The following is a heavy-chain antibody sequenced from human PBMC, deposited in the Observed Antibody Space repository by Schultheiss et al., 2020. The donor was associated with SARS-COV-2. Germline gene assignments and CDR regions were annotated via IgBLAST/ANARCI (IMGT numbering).Heavy chain of an antibody. CDR3: ARRGSYYYYYMDV. CDR1: GGTFSSYA. CDR2: IIPILGIA. D-gene: IGHD6-6*01. J-gene: IGHJ6*03. V-gene: IGHV1-69*04. Sequence: SVKVSCKASGGTFSSYAISWVRQAPGQGLEWMGRIIPILGIANYAQKFQGRVTMTRNTSISTAYMELSSLRSEDTAVYYCARRGSYYYYYMDVWGKGTTVTVSS.